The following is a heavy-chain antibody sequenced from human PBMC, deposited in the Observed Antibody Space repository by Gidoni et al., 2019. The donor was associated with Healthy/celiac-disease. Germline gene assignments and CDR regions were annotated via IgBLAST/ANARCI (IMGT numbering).Heavy chain of an antibody. CDR2: FDPEDGET. J-gene: IGHJ4*02. CDR3: ATAHFDWFPRALFHYFDY. D-gene: IGHD3-9*01. V-gene: IGHV1-24*01. Sequence: QVQLVQSGAEVKKPGASVKVSCKVSGYILTDLSMHWVRQAPGKGLGWMGGFDPEDGETIDAQKFQGRVTMTEDTSTDTAYMELGSLRSEDTAVYYCATAHFDWFPRALFHYFDYWGQGTLVTVSS. CDR1: GYILTDLS.